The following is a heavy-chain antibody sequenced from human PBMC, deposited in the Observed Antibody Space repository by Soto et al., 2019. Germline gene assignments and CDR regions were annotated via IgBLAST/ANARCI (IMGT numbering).Heavy chain of an antibody. CDR1: GDTFNSNT. V-gene: IGHV1-69*02. Sequence: GASVKVSCKASGDTFNSNTISCVRQAPGQGPEWMGRIIPMLDIPNHAQKFQGRVTITADKSTSTAYMELSSLRSEDTAVYYCSRSLYCTSATCYGPHWFDPWSQGTLVTVSS. CDR3: SRSLYCTSATCYGPHWFDP. D-gene: IGHD2-2*01. J-gene: IGHJ5*02. CDR2: IIPMLDIP.